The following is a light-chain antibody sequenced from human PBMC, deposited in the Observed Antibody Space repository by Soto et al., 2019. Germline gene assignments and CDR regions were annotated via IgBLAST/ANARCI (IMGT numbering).Light chain of an antibody. V-gene: IGKV3-15*01. Sequence: EIVMTQSPATLSVSRGERATLSCRADQAISRNLAWYQQKPGQAPRLLIYGSSSRATGVPDRFSGSGSGTDFTLRISRVEAEDVGVYYCMQARQTPITFGQGTRLEIK. CDR2: GSS. J-gene: IGKJ5*01. CDR1: QAISRN. CDR3: MQARQTPIT.